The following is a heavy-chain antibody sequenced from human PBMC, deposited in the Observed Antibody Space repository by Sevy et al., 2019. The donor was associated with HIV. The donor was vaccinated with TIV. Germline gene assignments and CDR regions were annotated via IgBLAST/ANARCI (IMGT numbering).Heavy chain of an antibody. J-gene: IGHJ4*02. Sequence: SETRSLTCAVYGGSFSGYYWSWIRQPPGKGVDWIGEINHSGSTNYNPSLKSRVTISLDTSKNQFSLKLSSVTAADTAVYYCARATSLVTGPNNYYFDYWGQGTLVTVSS. D-gene: IGHD5-18*01. CDR2: INHSGST. V-gene: IGHV4-34*01. CDR3: ARATSLVTGPNNYYFDY. CDR1: GGSFSGYY.